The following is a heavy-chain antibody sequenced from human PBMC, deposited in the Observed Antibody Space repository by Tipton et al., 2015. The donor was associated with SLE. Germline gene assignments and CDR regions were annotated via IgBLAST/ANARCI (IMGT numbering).Heavy chain of an antibody. D-gene: IGHD3-3*01. CDR2: ITGSGDRT. Sequence: SLRLSCAASGFTFRNVWMSWVRQAPGKGLEWVSAITGSGDRTYYIDSVKGRFTISRDNSKNSLYLQMNGLRAEDTAVYYCARSPVDYWNGYSAWGQGTLVAVSS. V-gene: IGHV3-23*01. J-gene: IGHJ4*02. CDR1: GFTFRNVW. CDR3: ARSPVDYWNGYSA.